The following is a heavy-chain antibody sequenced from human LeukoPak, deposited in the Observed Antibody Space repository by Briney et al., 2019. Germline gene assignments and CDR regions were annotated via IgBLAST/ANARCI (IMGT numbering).Heavy chain of an antibody. CDR2: VRFGGSGK. V-gene: IGHV3-30*02. Sequence: GGSLRLSCTASGFILRDYGMHWVRQAPGKGLEWVAFVRFGGSGKYYADSVKGRFIISRDDSENTLYLQLNSLRVEDTGLYYCAKEGGVGGLDYWGQGSLVTVSA. J-gene: IGHJ4*02. CDR1: GFILRDYG. D-gene: IGHD3-16*01. CDR3: AKEGGVGGLDY.